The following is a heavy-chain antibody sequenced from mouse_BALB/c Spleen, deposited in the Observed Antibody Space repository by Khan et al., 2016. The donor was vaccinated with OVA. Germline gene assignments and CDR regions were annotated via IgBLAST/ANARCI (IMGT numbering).Heavy chain of an antibody. D-gene: IGHD1-2*01. CDR1: GYTFTDYY. CDR3: ARRNYFGYTFAY. J-gene: IGHJ3*01. Sequence: QVQLKQSGAELARPGASVKLSCKASGYTFTDYYINWVKQRTGQGLEWIGEISPGSGDTYYNERFKGKATLPADKSSSTAYIQLSSLTSEASAVYFCARRNYFGYTFAYWGQGTLVTVSA. V-gene: IGHV1-77*01. CDR2: ISPGSGDT.